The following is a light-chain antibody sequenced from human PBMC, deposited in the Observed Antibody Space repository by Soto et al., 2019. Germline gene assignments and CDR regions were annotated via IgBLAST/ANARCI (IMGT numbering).Light chain of an antibody. CDR1: SSDVGGYNY. CDR3: SSYTCSSTYV. V-gene: IGLV2-14*01. Sequence: QSALTQPASVSGSPGQSITISCTGTSSDVGGYNYVSWYQQHPGKAPKLMIYDVSNRPSGVSNRFSGSKSGNTASLTISGLQAEDEADYYCSSYTCSSTYVFVTGNKVTVL. J-gene: IGLJ1*01. CDR2: DVS.